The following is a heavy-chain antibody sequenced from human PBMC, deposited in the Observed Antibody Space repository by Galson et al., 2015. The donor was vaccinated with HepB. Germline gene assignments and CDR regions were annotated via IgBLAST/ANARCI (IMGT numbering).Heavy chain of an antibody. Sequence: SLRLSCATSGFIFSNYGMHWVRQAPGKGLEWVAVIWYDGRDQKYADSVRGRFTISGDNSRNTLYLQMSSLRVEDTALYYCAKLDSSGCSWGQGTLVTVSS. CDR3: AKLDSSGCS. J-gene: IGHJ4*02. CDR1: GFIFSNYG. CDR2: IWYDGRDQ. V-gene: IGHV3-33*06. D-gene: IGHD3-22*01.